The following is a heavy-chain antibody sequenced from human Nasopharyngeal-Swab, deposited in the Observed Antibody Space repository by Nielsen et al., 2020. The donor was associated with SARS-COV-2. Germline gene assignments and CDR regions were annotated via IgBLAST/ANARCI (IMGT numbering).Heavy chain of an antibody. CDR3: ARGKILRYFDWLLYPFDY. CDR2: IKHSGST. D-gene: IGHD3-9*01. Sequence: WIRQPPGKGLEWIGEIKHSGSTNYNPSLKSRGTISVDTSKNQFSLKLSSVTAADTAVYYCARGKILRYFDWLLYPFDYWGQGTLVTVSS. V-gene: IGHV4-34*01. J-gene: IGHJ4*02.